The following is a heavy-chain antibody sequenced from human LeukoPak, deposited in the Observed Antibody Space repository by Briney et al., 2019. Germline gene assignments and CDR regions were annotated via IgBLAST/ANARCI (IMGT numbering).Heavy chain of an antibody. D-gene: IGHD2-2*01. CDR1: GFSFSDYT. V-gene: IGHV3-30*04. J-gene: IGHJ5*02. CDR3: AKLTNSWFDP. CDR2: ISNDGNNK. Sequence: GRSLRLSCAASGFSFSDYTMHWVRQAPGKGLEWVAFISNDGNNKYSADAVKGRFTISRDNSKNTLYLQMNSLRAEDTAVYYCAKLTNSWFDPWGQGTLVAVSS.